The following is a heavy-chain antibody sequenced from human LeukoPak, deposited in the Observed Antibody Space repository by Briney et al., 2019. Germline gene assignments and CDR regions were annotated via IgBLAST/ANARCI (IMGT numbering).Heavy chain of an antibody. CDR3: AREGCSSTSCYSY. D-gene: IGHD2-2*02. Sequence: PSQTLSLTCAVSGGSISSGGYSWSWIRQPPGKGLEWIGYIYHSGSTYYNPSLKSRVTISVDTSKNQFSLKLSSVTAADTAVYYCAREGCSSTSCYSYWGQGTLVTVSS. CDR2: IYHSGST. CDR1: GGSISSGGYS. J-gene: IGHJ4*02. V-gene: IGHV4-30-2*01.